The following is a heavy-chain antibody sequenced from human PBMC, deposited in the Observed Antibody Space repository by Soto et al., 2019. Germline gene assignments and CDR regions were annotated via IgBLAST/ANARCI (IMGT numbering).Heavy chain of an antibody. Sequence: HVQLQEAGPGQVKPSQTLSLTCTVCGGSINSGNYYWSWIRQYPGKGLEWIGYIYSSGSTYYSPSLKSRLTIVVDTSKNQFSLKLSSVTAADTAVYYCARARSGSYFVLEYWGQGSLVPVSS. CDR2: IYSSGST. V-gene: IGHV4-31*03. D-gene: IGHD3-10*01. CDR1: GGSINSGNYY. J-gene: IGHJ4*02. CDR3: ARARSGSYFVLEY.